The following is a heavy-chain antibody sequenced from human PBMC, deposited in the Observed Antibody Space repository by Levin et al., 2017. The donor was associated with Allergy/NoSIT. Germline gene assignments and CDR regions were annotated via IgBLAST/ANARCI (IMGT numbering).Heavy chain of an antibody. Sequence: GVSLRLSCAASGFTFSSYGMHWVRQAPGKGLEWVAVISYDGSNKYYADSVKGRFTISRDNSKNTLYLQMNSLRAEDTAVYYCAKDAVKGSTDYYYYYKDVWCKGTTVTVSS. CDR3: AKDAVKGSTDYYYYYKDV. CDR2: ISYDGSNK. CDR1: GFTFSSYG. J-gene: IGHJ6*03. V-gene: IGHV3-30*18. D-gene: IGHD2-2*01.